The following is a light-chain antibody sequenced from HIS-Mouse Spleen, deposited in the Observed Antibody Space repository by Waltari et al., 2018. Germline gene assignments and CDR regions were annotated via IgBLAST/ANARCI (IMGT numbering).Light chain of an antibody. J-gene: IGLJ2*01. V-gene: IGLV3-27*01. Sequence: SYELTQPSSVSVSPGQTARITCSGDVLAKKYARWFQQKPGQAPVLVIYKDSERPSGIPERFSGSSSGNTVTLTISGAQVEDEADYYCYSAADNSGVFGGGTKLTVL. CDR2: KDS. CDR3: YSAADNSGV. CDR1: VLAKKY.